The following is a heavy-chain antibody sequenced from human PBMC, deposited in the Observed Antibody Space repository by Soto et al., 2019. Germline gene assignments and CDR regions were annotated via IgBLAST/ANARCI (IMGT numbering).Heavy chain of an antibody. Sequence: QVQLQESGPGLVKPSETLSLTCAVSGGPITTTTWWAWVRLPPGKGLEWIGELHHDGTTNYNPSLEXRXTXPXSKSTTPSSLKLTSVTAADTAIYSCATPTISYTWGVWGRGTTVTVSS. CDR3: ATPTISYTWGV. V-gene: IGHV4-4*02. CDR1: GGPITTTTW. D-gene: IGHD3-16*01. J-gene: IGHJ6*02. CDR2: LHHDGTT.